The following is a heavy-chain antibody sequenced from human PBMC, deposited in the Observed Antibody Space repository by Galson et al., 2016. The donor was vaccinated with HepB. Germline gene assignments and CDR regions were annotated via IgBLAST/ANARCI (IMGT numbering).Heavy chain of an antibody. J-gene: IGHJ5*02. Sequence: SLRLSCAASGFSLNSYVMHWVRKAPGKGLEWAAVVWYDGSKKYYADSGKGRFTITRDISKNTLYLQMNNLRVEDTAVYYCARDEGEYSLFDAWGQGTQVTVSS. CDR3: ARDEGEYSLFDA. CDR2: VWYDGSKK. D-gene: IGHD5-18*01. CDR1: GFSLNSYV. V-gene: IGHV3-33*01.